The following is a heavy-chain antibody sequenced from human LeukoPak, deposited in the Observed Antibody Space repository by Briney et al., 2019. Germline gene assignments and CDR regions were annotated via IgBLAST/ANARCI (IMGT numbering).Heavy chain of an antibody. J-gene: IGHJ4*02. Sequence: PGGSLRLSCAASGLTVSSNHMSWVRQAPGKGLEWVLVIYTGGSTDYADSVKGRFTISRDNSKNTLYVQMNSLRAEDTAVYYCVKATGTFPAYFDYWGQGTLVTVSS. D-gene: IGHD6-13*01. CDR3: VKATGTFPAYFDY. CDR1: GLTVSSNH. CDR2: IYTGGST. V-gene: IGHV3-53*01.